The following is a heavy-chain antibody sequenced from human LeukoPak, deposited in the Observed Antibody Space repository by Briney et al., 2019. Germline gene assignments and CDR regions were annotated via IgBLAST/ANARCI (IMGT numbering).Heavy chain of an antibody. Sequence: ASVKVSCKASGYTFTSYDINWVRQATGQGLEWMGWMNPNSGNTGYAQKFQGRVTMTRNTSISTAYMELSSLRSEDTAVYYCARVGDYYDSSGYYSTTDYYYYMDVWGKGTTVTISS. D-gene: IGHD3-22*01. CDR3: ARVGDYYDSSGYYSTTDYYYYMDV. CDR1: GYTFTSYD. CDR2: MNPNSGNT. J-gene: IGHJ6*03. V-gene: IGHV1-8*01.